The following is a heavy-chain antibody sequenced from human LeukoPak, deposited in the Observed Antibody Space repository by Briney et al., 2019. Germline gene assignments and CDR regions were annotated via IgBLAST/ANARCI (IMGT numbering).Heavy chain of an antibody. V-gene: IGHV2-70*12. Sequence: SGPTLVNPTQTLTLTCSFSGFSLTTTGMCLTWIRQPPGKALEWLGRIDWEDDKYYSTSLKTRLSISKDTSKNQVVLTLTNVDPVDTGTYYCARLGQVMVRGDYFDYWGQGILVTVSS. CDR1: GFSLTTTGMC. J-gene: IGHJ4*02. CDR2: IDWEDDK. D-gene: IGHD3-10*01. CDR3: ARLGQVMVRGDYFDY.